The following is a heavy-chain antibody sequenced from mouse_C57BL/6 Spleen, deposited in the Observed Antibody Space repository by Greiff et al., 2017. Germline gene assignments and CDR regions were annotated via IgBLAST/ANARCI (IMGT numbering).Heavy chain of an antibody. Sequence: EVQRVESGGGLVKPGGSLKLSCAASGFTFSSYAMSWVRQTPEKRLEWVATISDGGSYTYYPDNVKGRFTISRDNAKNNLYLQMSHLKSEDTAMYYCARDMDGSSYDYAMDYWGQGTSVTVSS. V-gene: IGHV5-4*01. D-gene: IGHD1-1*01. CDR1: GFTFSSYA. J-gene: IGHJ4*01. CDR3: ARDMDGSSYDYAMDY. CDR2: ISDGGSYT.